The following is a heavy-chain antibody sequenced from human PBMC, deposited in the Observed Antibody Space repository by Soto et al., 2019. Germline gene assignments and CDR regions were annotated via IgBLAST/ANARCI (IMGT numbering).Heavy chain of an antibody. J-gene: IGHJ4*02. V-gene: IGHV3-11*05. CDR1: GFTFSDYY. CDR2: ISTSSSDR. D-gene: IGHD6-13*01. Sequence: QVQLVESGGGLVKHGGSLRLSCAASGFTFSDYYMSWIRQARGKGLEWLSYISTSSSDRNYADSVKARITISRDNAKNSLYLQMNRLRIQDTAVYYCEREGPGTSNWYVDSWGQGTLVTVSS. CDR3: EREGPGTSNWYVDS.